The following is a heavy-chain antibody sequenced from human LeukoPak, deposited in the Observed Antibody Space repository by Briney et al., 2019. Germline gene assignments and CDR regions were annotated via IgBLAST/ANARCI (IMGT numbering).Heavy chain of an antibody. V-gene: IGHV4-39*01. Sequence: PSETLSLTCTVSGVSISRSNYYWGWIRQPPGKGLEWIGSLYSSGNTYYNPSLKSRVTISVDSSKNQFSLKLTSVTAADTAVYYCARTASEYSISWIDWGQGTLVTVSS. CDR1: GVSISRSNYY. CDR3: ARTASEYSISWID. D-gene: IGHD6-13*01. CDR2: LYSSGNT. J-gene: IGHJ1*01.